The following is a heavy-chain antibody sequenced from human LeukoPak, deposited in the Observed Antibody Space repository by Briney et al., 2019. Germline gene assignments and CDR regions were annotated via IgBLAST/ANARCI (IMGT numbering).Heavy chain of an antibody. D-gene: IGHD2-2*01. Sequence: PGESLRLSCAASGFTFSSYGMHWVRQAPGEGLEWDGRIKSKTDGGTTDYAAPVKGRFTISRDDSKNTLYLQMNSLKTEDTAVYYCTTEDIVVVPAAHYYYGMDVWGQGTTVTVSS. CDR2: IKSKTDGGTT. CDR3: TTEDIVVVPAAHYYYGMDV. V-gene: IGHV3-15*01. CDR1: GFTFSSYG. J-gene: IGHJ6*02.